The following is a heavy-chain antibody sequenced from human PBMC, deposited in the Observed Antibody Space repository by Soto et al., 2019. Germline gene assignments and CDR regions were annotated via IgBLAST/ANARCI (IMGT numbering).Heavy chain of an antibody. CDR2: ISGSGGIT. CDR3: ARAAHYDFWSGYYYMDV. D-gene: IGHD3-3*01. J-gene: IGHJ6*03. V-gene: IGHV3-23*01. Sequence: EVQLLESGGGLVQPGGSLRLSCATSGFTFSSYAMAWVRQAPGKGLEWVSAISGSGGITYHAASVKGRFSISRDKSRNMLYLPMNSLGAEDTAVYYCARAAHYDFWSGYYYMDVWGIWTTVTVSS. CDR1: GFTFSSYA.